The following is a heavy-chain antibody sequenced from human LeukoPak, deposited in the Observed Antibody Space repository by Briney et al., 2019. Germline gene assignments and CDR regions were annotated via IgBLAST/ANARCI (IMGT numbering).Heavy chain of an antibody. CDR1: GFTFNTYA. V-gene: IGHV3-23*01. Sequence: GGSLRLSCATSGFTFNTYAMSWVRQAPGKGLEWVSNISGSGRGGRTYYADSVKGRFTISRDNSKNTLYLQMNSLRAEDTAVYYCAKTGTTMSRNWYFDLWGRGTLVTVSS. CDR3: AKTGTTMSRNWYFDL. D-gene: IGHD1-7*01. J-gene: IGHJ2*01. CDR2: ISGSGRGGRT.